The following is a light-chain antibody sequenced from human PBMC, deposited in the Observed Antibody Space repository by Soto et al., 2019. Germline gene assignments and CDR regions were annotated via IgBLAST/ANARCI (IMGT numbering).Light chain of an antibody. V-gene: IGKV3-11*01. CDR3: QHQSSWPRT. J-gene: IGKJ1*01. CDR1: QSVSSY. Sequence: EIVLTQSPATLSLSPGERATLSCRASQSVSSYLAWYQQKPGQAPRLLIYDASNRATGIPARFSGSGSGTDFTLTISSLEPEDFAVYYCQHQSSWPRTFGQGTRVEIK. CDR2: DAS.